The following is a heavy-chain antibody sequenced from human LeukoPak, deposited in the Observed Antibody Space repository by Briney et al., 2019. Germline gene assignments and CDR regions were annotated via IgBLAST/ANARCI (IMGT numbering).Heavy chain of an antibody. CDR3: AGHYCSSTSCSYYFDY. Sequence: SETLSLTCAVYGGSFSGYYWSWIRQPPGKGLEWIGEINHSGSTNYNPSLKSRVTISVDTSKNQFSLKLSSVTAADTAVFYCAGHYCSSTSCSYYFDYWGQGTLVTVSS. J-gene: IGHJ4*02. CDR1: GGSFSGYY. CDR2: INHSGST. V-gene: IGHV4-34*01. D-gene: IGHD2-2*01.